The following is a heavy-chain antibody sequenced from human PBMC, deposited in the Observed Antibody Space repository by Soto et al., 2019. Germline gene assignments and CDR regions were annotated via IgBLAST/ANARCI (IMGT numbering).Heavy chain of an antibody. Sequence: QVQLVESGGGVVQPGRSLRLSCAASGFIFSNYAMHWVRQAPGQGLEWVALIWSDGSYENYAESVKGRFTISRDNSKNTLYVQMHSLRLEDTAVYFCARGTGSGSFLIDYWGQGNLVTVSS. CDR2: IWSDGSYE. CDR1: GFIFSNYA. V-gene: IGHV3-33*01. D-gene: IGHD3-10*01. CDR3: ARGTGSGSFLIDY. J-gene: IGHJ4*02.